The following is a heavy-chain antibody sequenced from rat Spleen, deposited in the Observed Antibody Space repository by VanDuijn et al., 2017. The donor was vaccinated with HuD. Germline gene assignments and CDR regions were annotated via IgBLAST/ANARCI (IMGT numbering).Heavy chain of an antibody. D-gene: IGHD1-11*01. Sequence: EVQLVESGGGLVQPGRSLKLSCAASGFTFSNYGMAWVRPAPTKGLEWVATISYDGSSTYYRDSVKGRFTISRDNAKSTLYLQISSLRSEDTATYYCARQEDYGGYSRDYFGYWGQGVVVTVSS. CDR1: GFTFSNYG. CDR3: ARQEDYGGYSRDYFGY. CDR2: ISYDGSST. V-gene: IGHV5-29*01. J-gene: IGHJ2*01.